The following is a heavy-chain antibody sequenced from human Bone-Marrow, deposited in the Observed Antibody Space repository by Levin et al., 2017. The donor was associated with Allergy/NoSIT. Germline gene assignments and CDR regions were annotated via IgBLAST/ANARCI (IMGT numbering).Heavy chain of an antibody. V-gene: IGHV6-1*01. D-gene: IGHD6-13*01. J-gene: IGHJ3*02. CDR2: TYYRSKWYN. Sequence: SPTLSLTCAISGDSVSSNSAAWNWIRQSPSRGLEWLGRTYYRSKWYNDYAVSVKSRITINSDTSKNQFSLQLNSVTPEDTAVYYCARENPIAAAGTAYDALDIWGQGTMVTVSS. CDR1: GDSVSSNSAA. CDR3: ARENPIAAAGTAYDALDI.